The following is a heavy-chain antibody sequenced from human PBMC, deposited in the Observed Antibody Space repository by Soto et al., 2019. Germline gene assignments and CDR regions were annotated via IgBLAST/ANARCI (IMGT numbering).Heavy chain of an antibody. D-gene: IGHD1-1*01. CDR1: GFTFNTHA. CDR2: AGATDI. J-gene: IGHJ3*02. V-gene: IGHV3-23*01. CDR3: AKDRPGSFDI. Sequence: GGSLRLSCAFSGFTFNTHAVSWVRQAPGKGLEWVSAAGATDIYYADSVKGRFTISKDNSMKTLYLQMNSLRAEDTAVCYCAKDRPGSFDIWGQGTVVTVSS.